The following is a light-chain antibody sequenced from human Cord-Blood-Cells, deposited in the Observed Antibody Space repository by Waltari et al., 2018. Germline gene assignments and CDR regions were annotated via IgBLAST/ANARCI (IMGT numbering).Light chain of an antibody. CDR2: WAS. J-gene: IGKJ1*01. V-gene: IGKV4-1*01. Sequence: DIVMTQSPDSLAVSLGERATINCKSSQSVLYSSNNKNYLAWYQQKPGQPPKLLIYWASTRESGVPDRFSGSGSGTDFTLNISSVQAEDVAVYYCQQYYSTPRTFGQGTKVEIK. CDR3: QQYYSTPRT. CDR1: QSVLYSSNNKNY.